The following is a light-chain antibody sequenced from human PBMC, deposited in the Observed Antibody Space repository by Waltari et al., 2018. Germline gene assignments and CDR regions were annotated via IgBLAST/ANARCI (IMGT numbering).Light chain of an antibody. CDR2: AAS. Sequence: IQMTQSPSSLSASVGDRVTITCRASRTRSDYLNWYQHKPGKAPKLLIHAASSLHIGVPSRFSGSRSGTDFTLIINSLQPEDFATYYCQQSYNSPYTFGQGTKLDI. CDR3: QQSYNSPYT. V-gene: IGKV1-39*01. J-gene: IGKJ2*01. CDR1: RTRSDY.